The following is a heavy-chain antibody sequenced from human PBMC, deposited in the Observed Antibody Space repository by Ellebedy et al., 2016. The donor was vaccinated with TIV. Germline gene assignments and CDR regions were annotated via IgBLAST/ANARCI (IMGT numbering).Heavy chain of an antibody. CDR2: ISYDGRNE. V-gene: IGHV3-30*03. J-gene: IGHJ1*01. Sequence: GGSLRLSCVASGFTFSTYGMHWVRQAPGKGLEWVAVISYDGRNEYYADSVRGRFTISRDNSNNTLYLHMNSLRAEDTALYYCTRGVVVTTSYSQYWGQGTLVTVSS. CDR3: TRGVVVTTSYSQY. D-gene: IGHD2-21*02. CDR1: GFTFSTYG.